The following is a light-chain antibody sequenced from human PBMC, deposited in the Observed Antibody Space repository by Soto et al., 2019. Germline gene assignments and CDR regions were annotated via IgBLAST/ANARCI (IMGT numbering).Light chain of an antibody. CDR1: QRFNSNY. CDR2: AAS. Sequence: EIVLTQSPGTLSLSPGERATLSCRASQRFNSNYLAWYQKKPGQAPRLVMYAASSRATGIPDRFSGSASGTDFTLTITRVEPEDFAVYYCQHYVDSPWVFGQGTKLEIK. V-gene: IGKV3-20*01. CDR3: QHYVDSPWV. J-gene: IGKJ1*01.